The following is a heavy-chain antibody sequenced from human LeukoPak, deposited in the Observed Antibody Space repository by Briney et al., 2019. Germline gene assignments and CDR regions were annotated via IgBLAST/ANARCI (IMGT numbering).Heavy chain of an antibody. Sequence: GGSLRLSCAASGFIFNNYGMSWVRQAPGKGLEWVSGLSGSGGSIWYADSVKGRFTISRDNPKNTLYLQMNSLRAEDTAIYYCVKARGAGSHKDWYFDYWGQGTLVTVSS. CDR3: VKARGAGSHKDWYFDY. V-gene: IGHV3-23*01. CDR2: LSGSGGSI. CDR1: GFIFNNYG. J-gene: IGHJ4*02. D-gene: IGHD3/OR15-3a*01.